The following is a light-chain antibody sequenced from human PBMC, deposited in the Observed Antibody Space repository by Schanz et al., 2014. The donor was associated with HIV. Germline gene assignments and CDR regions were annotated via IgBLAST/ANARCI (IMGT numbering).Light chain of an antibody. CDR1: SSDIGGYKY. J-gene: IGLJ2*01. Sequence: QSALTQPASVSGSPGQSITISCTGTSSDIGGYKYVSWYQHHPGKAPKLIIYDVDNRPSGVSSRFSASKSGNTASLTISGLQAEDEADYYCCSYTGSGTLVFGGGTKLTVL. V-gene: IGLV2-14*03. CDR3: CSYTGSGTLV. CDR2: DVD.